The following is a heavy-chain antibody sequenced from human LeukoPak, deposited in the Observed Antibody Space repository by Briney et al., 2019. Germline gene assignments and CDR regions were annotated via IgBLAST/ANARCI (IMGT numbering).Heavy chain of an antibody. J-gene: IGHJ4*02. CDR1: GFTFSSYS. V-gene: IGHV3-21*01. CDR3: AREYAGATDY. D-gene: IGHD1-26*01. Sequence: GGSLRLSCTASGFTFSSYSMNWVRQAPGKGLEWVSSISTSSSYIYYADSVKGRFTISRDNAKNSLYLQMNSLRAEDTAVYYCAREYAGATDYWGQGTLVTVSS. CDR2: ISTSSSYI.